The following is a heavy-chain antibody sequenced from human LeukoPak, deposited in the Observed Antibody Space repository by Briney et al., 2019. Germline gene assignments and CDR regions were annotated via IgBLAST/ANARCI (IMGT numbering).Heavy chain of an antibody. D-gene: IGHD3-22*01. CDR3: ARGPRSVSSGYYYFDY. J-gene: IGHJ4*02. CDR2: ISSSSSYI. Sequence: GGSLRLSCAASGFTFSSYSMNWVRQAPGKGLEWVSSISSSSSYIYYADSVKGRFTISRDNAKNSLYLQMNSLRAEDTAVYYCARGPRSVSSGYYYFDYWGQGTLVAVSS. CDR1: GFTFSSYS. V-gene: IGHV3-21*01.